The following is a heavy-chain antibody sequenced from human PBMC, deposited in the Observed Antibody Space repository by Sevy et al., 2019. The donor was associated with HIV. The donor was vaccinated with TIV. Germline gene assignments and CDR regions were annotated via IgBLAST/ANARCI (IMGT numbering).Heavy chain of an antibody. Sequence: GGSLRLSCAASGFTFSTYSIHWVRQAPGKGLEWVSYISKSSRNIYYADSVKGRFTISRDNAKNSLYLQMNSLRAEDTGVYYCAREILVIPYYYYAMDVWGQGTTVTVSS. CDR3: AREILVIPYYYYAMDV. V-gene: IGHV3-48*01. J-gene: IGHJ6*02. CDR2: ISKSSRNI. CDR1: GFTFSTYS. D-gene: IGHD3-9*01.